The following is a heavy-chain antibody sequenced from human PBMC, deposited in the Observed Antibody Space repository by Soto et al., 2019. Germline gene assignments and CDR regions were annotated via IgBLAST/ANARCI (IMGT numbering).Heavy chain of an antibody. D-gene: IGHD3-3*01. CDR1: GYTFTSYA. V-gene: IGHV1-3*01. CDR2: INAGNGNT. Sequence: ASVKVSCKASGYTFTSYAMHWVRQAPGQRLEWMGWINAGNGNTKYSQKFQGRVTITRDTSASTAYTELSSLRSEDTAVYYCARSPSNVLRFLEWLPKPPFDPWGQGTLVTVSS. CDR3: ARSPSNVLRFLEWLPKPPFDP. J-gene: IGHJ5*02.